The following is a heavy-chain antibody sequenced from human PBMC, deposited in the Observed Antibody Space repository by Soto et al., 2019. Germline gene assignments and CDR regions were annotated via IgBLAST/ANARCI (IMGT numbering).Heavy chain of an antibody. CDR2: INPSGGST. CDR3: ARRLGAGVLDN. CDR1: GYTFSRYY. V-gene: IGHV1-46*01. D-gene: IGHD1-26*01. Sequence: QVQLVQSGAEAKKPGASVKVSCKASGYTFSRYYIHWVRQAAGQGLEWMGVINPSGGSTTHAQNFQGRVTMTRDTYTSTVYMELRSLTSEDTAMYYCARRLGAGVLDNWGQGTLVTVSS. J-gene: IGHJ4*02.